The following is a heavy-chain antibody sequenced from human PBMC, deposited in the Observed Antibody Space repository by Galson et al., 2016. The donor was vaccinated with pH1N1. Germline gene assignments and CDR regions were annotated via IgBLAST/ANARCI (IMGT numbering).Heavy chain of an antibody. Sequence: CAISGDSVSSHSAAWNWIRQSPSRGLEWLGRTYYRSEWYNDYAVSVKSRITINPDTSKNQFSLQLNSVTPEDTAVYYCARDGIAAAGNRSDQYYFDYWGQGTLVTVSS. D-gene: IGHD6-13*01. CDR2: TYYRSEWYN. J-gene: IGHJ4*02. CDR3: ARDGIAAAGNRSDQYYFDY. V-gene: IGHV6-1*01. CDR1: GDSVSSHSAA.